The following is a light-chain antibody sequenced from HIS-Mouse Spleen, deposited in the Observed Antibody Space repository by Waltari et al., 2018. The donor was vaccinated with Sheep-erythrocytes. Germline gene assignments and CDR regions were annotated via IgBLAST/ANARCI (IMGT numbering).Light chain of an antibody. V-gene: IGLV2-23*01. J-gene: IGLJ1*01. CDR3: CSYAGSYTYV. Sequence: QSALTQPASVSGSPGQSITISCTGTSRDVGMYNLVSWYQQHPGKAPKLMIYEGSKRPSGVSNRFSGSKSGNTASLTISGLQAEDEADYYCCSYAGSYTYVFGTGTKVTVL. CDR1: SRDVGMYNL. CDR2: EGS.